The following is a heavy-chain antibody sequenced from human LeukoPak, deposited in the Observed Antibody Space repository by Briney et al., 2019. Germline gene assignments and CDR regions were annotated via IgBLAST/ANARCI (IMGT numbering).Heavy chain of an antibody. J-gene: IGHJ4*02. V-gene: IGHV3-21*01. CDR3: ASVPGETLKRAIDY. Sequence: PGGSLRLSCAASGFTFSSYSMNWVRQVPGKGLEWVSAISGSSTYIYYADSVKGRFTISRDNAKNSVYLQMNSLRAEGTAVYYCASVPGETLKRAIDYWGRGTLVTVSS. CDR2: ISGSSTYI. CDR1: GFTFSSYS. D-gene: IGHD3-10*01.